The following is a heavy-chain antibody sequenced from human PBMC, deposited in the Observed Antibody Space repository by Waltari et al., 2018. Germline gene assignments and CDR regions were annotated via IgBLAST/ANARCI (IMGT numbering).Heavy chain of an antibody. Sequence: EVQLVESGGGLVQPGGSLRLSCAASGFTLSSYEMNWVRQAPGKGLEWVSYISSSGSTIYYADSVKGRFTISRDNAKNSLYLQMNSLRAEDTAVYYCARGATDAFDIWGQGTMVTVSS. CDR1: GFTLSSYE. CDR3: ARGATDAFDI. D-gene: IGHD1-26*01. J-gene: IGHJ3*02. CDR2: ISSSGSTI. V-gene: IGHV3-48*03.